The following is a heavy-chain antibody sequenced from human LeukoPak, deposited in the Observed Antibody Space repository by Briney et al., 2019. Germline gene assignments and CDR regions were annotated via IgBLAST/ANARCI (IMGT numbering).Heavy chain of an antibody. V-gene: IGHV4-39*07. Sequence: SETLSFTCTVSGGSISSSSYYWGWIRLPPGKGLEWIGSIYYSGSTYYNPSLKSRVTISVDTSKNQFSLKLSSVTAADTAVYYRAREGSLELRKNGYYYNMDVWGKGTTVTVSS. CDR2: IYYSGST. CDR3: AREGSLELRKNGYYYNMDV. J-gene: IGHJ6*03. D-gene: IGHD1-7*01. CDR1: GGSISSSSYY.